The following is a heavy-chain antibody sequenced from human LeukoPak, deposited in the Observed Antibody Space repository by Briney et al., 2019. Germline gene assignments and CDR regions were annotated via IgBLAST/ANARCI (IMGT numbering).Heavy chain of an antibody. D-gene: IGHD3-16*01. CDR2: INPKNGGA. J-gene: IGHJ5*02. CDR3: ARTSFWESPVNWFDP. V-gene: IGHV1-2*07. Sequence: GASVKVSCKTSGYTFIGHYIHWVRQAPGQGLELMGWINPKNGGANYAPRFRGRVTMTRDRSTSTVYMELTRLTSDDTAVYYCARTSFWESPVNWFDPWGQGTLVTVSS. CDR1: GYTFIGHY.